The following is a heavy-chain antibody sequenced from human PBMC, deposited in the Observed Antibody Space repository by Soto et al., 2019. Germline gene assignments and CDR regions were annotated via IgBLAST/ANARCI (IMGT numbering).Heavy chain of an antibody. CDR3: ARWSRELPGQPLFDP. CDR1: GGSISSYY. CDR2: IYYSGST. V-gene: IGHV4-59*01. J-gene: IGHJ5*02. D-gene: IGHD1-26*01. Sequence: LSLTCTVSGGSISSYYWSWIRQPPGKGLEWIGYIYYSGSTNYNPSLKSRVTISVDTSKNQFSLKLSSVTAADTAVYYCARWSRELPGQPLFDPWGQGTMVTVYS.